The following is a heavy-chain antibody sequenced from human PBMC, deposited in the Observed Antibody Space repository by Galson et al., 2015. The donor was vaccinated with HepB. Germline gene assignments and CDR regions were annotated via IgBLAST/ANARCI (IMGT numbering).Heavy chain of an antibody. V-gene: IGHV3-7*03. D-gene: IGHD3-16*01. CDR2: IRQDGSEK. Sequence: LRLSCAASGFPFSSYWMTWVRQAPGKGLEWVANIRQDGSEKYYADSVKGRLTISRDNAKNSLDLQMDSLRAEDTAVYYCARARNDNVWGRGYFDFWGQGTLVTVAS. J-gene: IGHJ4*02. CDR3: ARARNDNVWGRGYFDF. CDR1: GFPFSSYW.